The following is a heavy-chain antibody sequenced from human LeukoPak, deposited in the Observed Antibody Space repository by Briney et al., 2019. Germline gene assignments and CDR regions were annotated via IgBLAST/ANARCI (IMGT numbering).Heavy chain of an antibody. Sequence: GESLKISCQASGSIFPNYWIGWVRKVPGKGLDWMGLIHPGDSDTRYSPSFQGQVTISVDKSITTAYLQWSSLQASDTAIYFCARVVVVTATHWYFDLWGRGSLVTVFS. CDR2: IHPGDSDT. D-gene: IGHD2-21*02. V-gene: IGHV5-51*01. CDR1: GSIFPNYW. J-gene: IGHJ2*01. CDR3: ARVVVVTATHWYFDL.